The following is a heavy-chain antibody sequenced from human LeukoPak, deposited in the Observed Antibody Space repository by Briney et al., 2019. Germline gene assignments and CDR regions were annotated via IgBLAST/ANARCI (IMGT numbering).Heavy chain of an antibody. CDR2: ISGSGDST. J-gene: IGHJ4*02. CDR1: GFTLSSYA. D-gene: IGHD1-26*01. CDR3: AKERGYSGSSVDY. V-gene: IGHV3-23*01. Sequence: GGSLRLSCAASGFTLSSYAMNRVRQAPEKGLEWVPNISGSGDSTYYAHSEKGRRTISQDTSQNTLYLQMNSMGAEDTAVYYCAKERGYSGSSVDYWGQGTLLTVSS.